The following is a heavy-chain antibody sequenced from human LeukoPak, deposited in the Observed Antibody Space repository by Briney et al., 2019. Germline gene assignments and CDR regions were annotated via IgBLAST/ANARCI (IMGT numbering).Heavy chain of an antibody. CDR2: INHSGST. CDR1: GGSFSGYY. CDR3: ARGRGDFWSGYYFPYYYYYGMDV. Sequence: SETLSLTCAVYGGSFSGYYWSWLRQPPGKGLEWIGEINHSGSTNYNPSLKSRVTISVDTSKNQFSLKLSSVTAADTAVYYCARGRGDFWSGYYFPYYYYYGMDVWGQGTTVTVSS. D-gene: IGHD3-3*01. V-gene: IGHV4-34*01. J-gene: IGHJ6*02.